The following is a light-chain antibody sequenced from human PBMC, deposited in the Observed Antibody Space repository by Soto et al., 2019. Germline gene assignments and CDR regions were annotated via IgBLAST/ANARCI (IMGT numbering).Light chain of an antibody. CDR3: LQDYNYPRT. CDR2: ATS. Sequence: AIQMTQSPSSLSASVGDRVTKTCRASQCIRKDLAWYQQKPGKAPKLLIYATSSLQSGVPSRFSGSGSGRDFTLTISSLQPEDFATYYCLQDYNYPRTFGQGTKVDIK. J-gene: IGKJ1*01. CDR1: QCIRKD. V-gene: IGKV1-6*02.